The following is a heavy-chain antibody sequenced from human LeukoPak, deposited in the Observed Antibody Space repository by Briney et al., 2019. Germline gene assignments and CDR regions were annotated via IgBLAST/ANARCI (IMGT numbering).Heavy chain of an antibody. CDR3: ARDLYYYGSGSDNFLYY. CDR1: GFTVSSNY. J-gene: IGHJ4*02. CDR2: INSGGST. D-gene: IGHD3-10*01. V-gene: IGHV3-53*01. Sequence: GGSLRLSCAASGFTVSSNYMNWVRQAPGQGLEWVSVINSGGSTHYADSVKGRFTISRDNSKDTLYLQMNSLRAEDTAVYYCARDLYYYGSGSDNFLYYWGQGTLVTVSS.